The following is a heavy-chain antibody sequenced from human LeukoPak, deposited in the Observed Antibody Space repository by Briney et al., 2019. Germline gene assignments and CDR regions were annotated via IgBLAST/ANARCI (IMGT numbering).Heavy chain of an antibody. V-gene: IGHV4-61*05. CDR2: IYYSGST. J-gene: IGHJ6*03. Sequence: KASETLSLTCTVSGGSISSSNYYWGWIRQPPGKGLEWIGYIYYSGSTNYNPSLKSRVTISVDTSKNQFSLKLSSVTAADTAVYYCARVVHYYYYMDVWGKGTTVTVSS. CDR1: GGSISSSNYY. D-gene: IGHD6-6*01. CDR3: ARVVHYYYYMDV.